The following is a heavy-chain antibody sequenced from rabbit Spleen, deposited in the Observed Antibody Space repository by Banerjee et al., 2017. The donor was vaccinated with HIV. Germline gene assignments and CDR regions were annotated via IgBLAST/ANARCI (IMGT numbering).Heavy chain of an antibody. CDR3: ARDLVAVIGWNFNL. CDR2: INIVTGKS. V-gene: IGHV1S45*01. J-gene: IGHJ4*01. D-gene: IGHD1-1*01. Sequence: QEQVEESRGELVKPGASLTLTCTASGFSFSDRDVMCWVRQAPGKGLEWIACINIVTGKSVYASWAKGRFTMSRTSSTTVTLQMTSLTAADTATYFCARDLVAVIGWNFNLWGPGTLVTVS. CDR1: GFSFSDRDV.